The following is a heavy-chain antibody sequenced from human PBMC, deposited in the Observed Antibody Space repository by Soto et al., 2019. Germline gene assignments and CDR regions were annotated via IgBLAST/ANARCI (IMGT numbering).Heavy chain of an antibody. CDR2: FDVEDGET. D-gene: IGHD6-19*01. CDR1: GYTLTESS. V-gene: IGHV1-24*01. CDR3: ARVSSGWYYWFDP. J-gene: IGHJ5*02. Sequence: ASVKVSCKVSGYTLTESSMHWVRQAPGKGLEWMGGFDVEDGETIYSQKFQGRLTMSEDTSTDTAYMELSSLRSDDTAVYYCARVSSGWYYWFDPWGQGTLVTVPQ.